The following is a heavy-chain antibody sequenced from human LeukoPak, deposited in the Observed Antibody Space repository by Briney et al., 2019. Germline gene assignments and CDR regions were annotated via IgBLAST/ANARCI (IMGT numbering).Heavy chain of an antibody. J-gene: IGHJ4*02. CDR2: INPSGGST. CDR1: GYTFTSYY. Sequence: ASVTVSCKSSGYTFTSYYIHWVRQAPGQGLEWMGIINPSGGSTSYAQKFQGRVTMIRDTSTSTVYMELSSLSSEDSAVYYCAREPRPFDYWGQGTLVTVSS. CDR3: AREPRPFDY. V-gene: IGHV1-46*01.